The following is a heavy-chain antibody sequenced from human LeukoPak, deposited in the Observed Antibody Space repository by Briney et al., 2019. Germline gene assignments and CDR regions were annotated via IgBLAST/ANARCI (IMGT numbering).Heavy chain of an antibody. CDR2: AHYTETT. Sequence: SETLSLTCTVSDGSINNYSWNWIRQPPGKGLEWVGFAHYTETTNYNPYLQSRVTISIDTSKSQFSLRLSSVTAADTAVYFCAGYGVATTWAQSFDIWGQGTKVTVSS. J-gene: IGHJ3*02. V-gene: IGHV4-59*01. D-gene: IGHD4-17*01. CDR3: AGYGVATTWAQSFDI. CDR1: DGSINNYS.